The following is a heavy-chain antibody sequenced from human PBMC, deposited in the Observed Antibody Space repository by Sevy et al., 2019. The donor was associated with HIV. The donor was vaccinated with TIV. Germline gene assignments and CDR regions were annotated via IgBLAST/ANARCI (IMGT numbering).Heavy chain of an antibody. CDR2: ISSSGSTI. D-gene: IGHD3-3*01. J-gene: IGHJ4*02. CDR3: ARDPPLRFLEPEQDY. V-gene: IGHV3-11*01. Sequence: GGSLRLSCAASGFTFSDYYMSWIRQAPGKGLEWVSYISSSGSTIYYGDSVKGRFTISRDNAKNSLYLQMNSLRAEDTAVYYCARDPPLRFLEPEQDYWGQGTLVTVSS. CDR1: GFTFSDYY.